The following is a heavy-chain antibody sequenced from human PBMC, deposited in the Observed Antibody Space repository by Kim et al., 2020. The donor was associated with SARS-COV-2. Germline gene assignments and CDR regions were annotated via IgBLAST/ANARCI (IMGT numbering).Heavy chain of an antibody. CDR1: GFTFNTYW. CDR3: ATSYYDSSDYYRDAFDI. CDR2: FNSDGSSI. Sequence: GGSLRLSCAASGFTFNTYWMHWVRQAPGKGLMWISRFNSDGSSINYADSVKGRFTMSRDNAKNTVSLQMNSLRAEDTAVYYCATSYYDSSDYYRDAFDIWGQGTMVTVSS. J-gene: IGHJ3*02. D-gene: IGHD3-22*01. V-gene: IGHV3-74*01.